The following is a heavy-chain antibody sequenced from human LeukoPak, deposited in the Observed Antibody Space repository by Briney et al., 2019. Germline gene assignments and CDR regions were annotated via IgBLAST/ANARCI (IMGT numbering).Heavy chain of an antibody. CDR1: GGSISSSSYY. V-gene: IGHV4-39*01. D-gene: IGHD6-19*01. CDR2: IYYSGST. J-gene: IGHJ5*02. CDR3: ARNLGAVAGTRWLDP. Sequence: SETLSLTCTVSGGSISSSSYYWGWIRQPPGKGLEWIGSIYYSGSTYYNPSLKSRVTISVDTSKNQFSLKLSSVTAADTAVYYCARNLGAVAGTRWLDPWGQGTLVTVSS.